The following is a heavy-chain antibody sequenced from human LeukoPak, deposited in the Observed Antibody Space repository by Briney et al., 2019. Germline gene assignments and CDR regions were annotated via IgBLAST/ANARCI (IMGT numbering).Heavy chain of an antibody. CDR2: INHSGST. Sequence: SETLSLTCAVYGGSFSGYYWSWIRQPPGKGLEWIGEINHSGSTNYNPSLKSRVTISVDTSKNQFSLKLSSVTAADTAVYYCAREYDGYWGQGTLATVSS. CDR3: AREYDGY. D-gene: IGHD3-16*01. V-gene: IGHV4-34*01. CDR1: GGSFSGYY. J-gene: IGHJ4*02.